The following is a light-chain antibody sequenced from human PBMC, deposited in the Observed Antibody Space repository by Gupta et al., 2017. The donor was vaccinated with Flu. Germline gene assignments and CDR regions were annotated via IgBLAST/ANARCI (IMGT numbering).Light chain of an antibody. V-gene: IGLV2-14*01. J-gene: IGLJ3*02. Sequence: QSALTQPASVSGSPGQSITISCTGTSSDVGGYNYVSWYQQHPGEAPKLMIYEVRNRPSGASTRFSGSKSGNTASLTISGLQAEDEADYHCSSFTSSGTLVFGGGTRLTVL. CDR2: EVR. CDR3: SSFTSSGTLV. CDR1: SSDVGGYNY.